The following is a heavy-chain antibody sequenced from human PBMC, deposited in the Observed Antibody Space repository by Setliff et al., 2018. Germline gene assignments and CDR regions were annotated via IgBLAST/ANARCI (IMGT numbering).Heavy chain of an antibody. Sequence: PSETLSLTCTVSGGSISSSNYYWSWIRQPAGKGLEWIGRIYTSGSTNYNPSLKSRVTISVDTSKNQFSLKLSSVTAADTAVYYCARGGYYNFWSGYYSTQYYYYGMDVWGQGTTVTVSS. J-gene: IGHJ6*02. V-gene: IGHV4-61*02. CDR1: GGSISSSNYY. D-gene: IGHD3-3*01. CDR2: IYTSGST. CDR3: ARGGYYNFWSGYYSTQYYYYGMDV.